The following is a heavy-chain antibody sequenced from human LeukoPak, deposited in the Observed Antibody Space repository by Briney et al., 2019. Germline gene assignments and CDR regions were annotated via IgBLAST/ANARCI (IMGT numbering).Heavy chain of an antibody. V-gene: IGHV3-30*18. D-gene: IGHD3-22*01. CDR3: AKDYGYDSSGFDY. Sequence: SGGSLGLSCAASGFTFSSYGMHWVRQAPGKGLEWVAVISYDGSNKYYADSVKGRFTISRDNSKNTLYLQMNSLRAEDTAVYYCAKDYGYDSSGFDYWGQGTLVTVSS. CDR2: ISYDGSNK. J-gene: IGHJ4*02. CDR1: GFTFSSYG.